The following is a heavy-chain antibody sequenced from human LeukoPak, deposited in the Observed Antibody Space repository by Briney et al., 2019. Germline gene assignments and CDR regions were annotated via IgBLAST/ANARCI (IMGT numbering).Heavy chain of an antibody. D-gene: IGHD3-22*01. CDR3: ASLQYYYDSSGPFDY. J-gene: IGHJ4*02. Sequence: RTGGSLRLSCAASGFTVSSNYMSWVRQAPGKGLEWVSVIYSGGSTYYADSVKGRFTISRDNSKNTLYLQMNSLRAEDTAVYYCASLQYYYDSSGPFDYWGQGTLVTVSS. CDR2: IYSGGST. CDR1: GFTVSSNY. V-gene: IGHV3-53*01.